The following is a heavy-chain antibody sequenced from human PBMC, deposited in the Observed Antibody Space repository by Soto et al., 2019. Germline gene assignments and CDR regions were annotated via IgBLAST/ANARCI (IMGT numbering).Heavy chain of an antibody. D-gene: IGHD3-9*01. CDR3: AHSSGYDILTGYYDAFDI. CDR1: GFSLSTSGVG. CDR2: IYWDDDK. J-gene: IGHJ3*02. V-gene: IGHV2-5*02. Sequence: SGPTLVKPTQTLTLTCTFSGFSLSTSGVGVGWIRQPPGKALEWLALIYWDDDKRYSPSLKSRLTITKDTSKNQVVLTMTNMDPVDTATYYCAHSSGYDILTGYYDAFDIWGQGTMVTVSS.